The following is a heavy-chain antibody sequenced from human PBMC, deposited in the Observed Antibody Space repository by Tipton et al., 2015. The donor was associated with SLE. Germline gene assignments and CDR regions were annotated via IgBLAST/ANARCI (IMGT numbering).Heavy chain of an antibody. D-gene: IGHD6-6*01. CDR2: VYHSGST. Sequence: TLSLTCAVYGDSFSGYYWSWIRQPPGKGLEWIGEVYHSGSTNYNPSLKSRVTISVDTSKNQFSLKLNSVTAADTAVYYCARDLGSSSDAFDIWGQGTMVTVSS. CDR1: GDSFSGYY. CDR3: ARDLGSSSDAFDI. V-gene: IGHV4-34*01. J-gene: IGHJ3*02.